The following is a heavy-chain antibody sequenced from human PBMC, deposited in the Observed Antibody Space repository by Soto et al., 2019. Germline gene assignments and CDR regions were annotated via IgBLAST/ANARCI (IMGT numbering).Heavy chain of an antibody. D-gene: IGHD2-15*01. Sequence: PXETLSLTCSVSGFSISTGGYYWSWIRQHPGKGLEWIGYIYYSGSTIYNPSLKSRVTISVDTSKNQFSLKLNSVTAADTAVFYCAGAASEYYFDYSGQGTPVTVSS. V-gene: IGHV4-31*03. CDR3: AGAASEYYFDY. J-gene: IGHJ4*02. CDR2: IYYSGST. CDR1: GFSISTGGYY.